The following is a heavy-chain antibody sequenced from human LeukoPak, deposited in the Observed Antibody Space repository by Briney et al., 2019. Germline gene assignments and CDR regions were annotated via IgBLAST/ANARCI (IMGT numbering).Heavy chain of an antibody. CDR1: GFTFSDHH. CDR2: IRNKANRYTT. J-gene: IGHJ4*02. D-gene: IGHD7-27*01. CDR3: ARSPLGIAPFDY. Sequence: GGSLRLSCAASGFTFSDHHMDWVRQAPGEGLEWVARIRNKANRYTTEYAASVKGRFTISRDDSENSLYLQMDSLKTEDTAVYFCARSPLGIAPFDYWGQGTLVTVSS. V-gene: IGHV3-72*01.